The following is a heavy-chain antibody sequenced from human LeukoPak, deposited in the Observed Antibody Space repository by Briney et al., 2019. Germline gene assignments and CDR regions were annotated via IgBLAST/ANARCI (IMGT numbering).Heavy chain of an antibody. J-gene: IGHJ4*02. V-gene: IGHV4-59*12. Sequence: SETLSLTCTVSGGSISSYHWSWIRQSPGKGLEWIGYFFNSGSTNYNPSLRSRVTISIDTSKNQFSLKLSSVTAADTAVYYCARDTVGATRLIYYFDYWGQGTLVTVSS. CDR1: GGSISSYH. CDR2: FFNSGST. D-gene: IGHD1-26*01. CDR3: ARDTVGATRLIYYFDY.